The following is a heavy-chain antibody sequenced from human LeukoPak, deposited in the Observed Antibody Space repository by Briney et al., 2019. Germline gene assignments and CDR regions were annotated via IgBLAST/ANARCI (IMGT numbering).Heavy chain of an antibody. CDR1: GGSISSYY. CDR3: ASQVWQWLGISTYFDY. Sequence: SETLSLTCTVSGGSISSYYWSWIRQPPGKGLEWIGYIYYSGSTYYNPSLKSRVTISVDTSKNQFSLRLNSVTAADTAVYFCASQVWQWLGISTYFDYWDQGTLVTAST. D-gene: IGHD6-19*01. V-gene: IGHV4-59*12. CDR2: IYYSGST. J-gene: IGHJ4*02.